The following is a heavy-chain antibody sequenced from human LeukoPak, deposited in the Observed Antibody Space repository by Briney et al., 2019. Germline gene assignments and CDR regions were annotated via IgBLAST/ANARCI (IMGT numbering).Heavy chain of an antibody. V-gene: IGHV4-4*09. Sequence: PSETLSLTCTVSGSSIGTYSWSWIRQPPGKGLEWVGYIYTTGSTHYNPSLKRRVTMSLDTSKNQLSLRLSSVTAADTAVFYCARHRAEMAKITDDAFDIWGEGTMVTVSS. CDR1: GSSIGTYS. CDR3: ARHRAEMAKITDDAFDI. J-gene: IGHJ3*02. CDR2: IYTTGST. D-gene: IGHD5-24*01.